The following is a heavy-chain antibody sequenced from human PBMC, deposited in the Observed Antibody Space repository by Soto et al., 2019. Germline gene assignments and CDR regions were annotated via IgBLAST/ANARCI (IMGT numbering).Heavy chain of an antibody. J-gene: IGHJ6*02. CDR2: IIPIFGTA. D-gene: IGHD3-3*01. CDR1: GGTFSSYA. CDR3: ASPTREWLAPARDYYYGMDV. V-gene: IGHV1-69*06. Sequence: QVQLVQSGAEVKKPGSSVKVSCKASGGTFSSYAISWVRQAPGQGLEWMGGIIPIFGTANYAQKFQGRATITADKATSTAYMELSSLRSEDTAVYYCASPTREWLAPARDYYYGMDVWGQGTTVTVAS.